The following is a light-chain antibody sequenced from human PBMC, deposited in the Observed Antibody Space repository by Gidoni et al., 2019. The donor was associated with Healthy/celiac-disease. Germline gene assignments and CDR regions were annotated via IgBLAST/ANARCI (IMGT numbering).Light chain of an antibody. J-gene: IGLJ2*01. CDR3: AAWYDSLNGHVV. Sequence: QSVLTPPPSASGTPGQRVTISCSGRSSNIGSNTVNSSPQLPGAAPKLLIYSNNQRPSGVPDRFSGSKSGTSASLAISGLQSEDEADYYCAAWYDSLNGHVVFGGGTKLTVL. CDR1: SSNIGSNT. CDR2: SNN. V-gene: IGLV1-44*01.